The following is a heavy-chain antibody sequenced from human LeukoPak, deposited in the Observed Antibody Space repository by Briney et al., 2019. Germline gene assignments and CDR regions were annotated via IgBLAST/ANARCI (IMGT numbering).Heavy chain of an antibody. J-gene: IGHJ4*02. V-gene: IGHV4-34*01. D-gene: IGHD6-13*01. CDR3: ARGRGSSSWYGAFDY. CDR2: INHSGST. CDR1: GGSFSGYY. Sequence: SETLPLTCAVYGGSFSGYYWSWIRQPPGKGLEWIGEINHSGSTNYNPSLKSRVTISVDTSKNQFSLKLSSVTAADTAVYYCARGRGSSSWYGAFDYWGQGTLVTVSS.